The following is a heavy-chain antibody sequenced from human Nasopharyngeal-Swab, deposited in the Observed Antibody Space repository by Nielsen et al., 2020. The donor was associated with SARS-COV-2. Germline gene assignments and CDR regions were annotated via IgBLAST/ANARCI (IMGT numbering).Heavy chain of an antibody. CDR1: GYTFTGYY. CDR2: INPNSGGT. Sequence: ASVKVSCKASGYTFTGYYMHWVRQAPGQGLEWMGWINPNSGGTNYAQKFQGWVTMTRDTSISTAHMELSRLRSDDTAVYYCARGTYYDFWSGYSSYYYMDVWGKGTTVTVSS. J-gene: IGHJ6*03. V-gene: IGHV1-2*04. CDR3: ARGTYYDFWSGYSSYYYMDV. D-gene: IGHD3-3*01.